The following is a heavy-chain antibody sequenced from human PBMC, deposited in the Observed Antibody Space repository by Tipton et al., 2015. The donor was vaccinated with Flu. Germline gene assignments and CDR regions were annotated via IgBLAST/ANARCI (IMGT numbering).Heavy chain of an antibody. V-gene: IGHV4-38-2*02. Sequence: TLSLICTVSDYSISSGYYWGWIRQPPGKGLEWIGCVSHSGRTYYNPSLKSRVTISLDTAKNQFSQRLSSVTAADTAVYYCARSTYHYGSGSSDYWGQGTLVTVSS. CDR3: ARSTYHYGSGSSDY. CDR2: VSHSGRT. J-gene: IGHJ4*02. CDR1: DYSISSGYY. D-gene: IGHD3-10*01.